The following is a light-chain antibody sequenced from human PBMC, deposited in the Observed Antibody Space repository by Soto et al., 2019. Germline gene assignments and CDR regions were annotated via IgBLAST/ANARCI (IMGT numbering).Light chain of an antibody. CDR2: GAS. CDR3: QQYGGSRA. Sequence: EIVLTQSPGTLSLSPGERATLSCRASQSINSNYLAWYQQKPGQAPRLLIYGASSRATGIPDRFSGSGSGTAFTLTISRLEPEDFAVYYCQQYGGSRAFGQGTKVEIK. J-gene: IGKJ1*01. V-gene: IGKV3-20*01. CDR1: QSINSNY.